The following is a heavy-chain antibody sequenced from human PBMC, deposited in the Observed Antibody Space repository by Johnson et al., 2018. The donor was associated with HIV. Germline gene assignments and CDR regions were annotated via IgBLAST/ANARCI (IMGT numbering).Heavy chain of an antibody. D-gene: IGHD3-10*01. Sequence: VQLVESGGGLVQPGGSLILSCAASGFTFSSYWMHWVRQAPGKGLVWVSRISSDGSSIYYADSVKGRFTISRDNSKKTLYLQMNSLRAEDTAVYYCARGTYYYGSGNAFDMWGQGTMVTVSS. CDR1: GFTFSSYW. V-gene: IGHV3-74*01. CDR2: ISSDGSSI. CDR3: ARGTYYYGSGNAFDM. J-gene: IGHJ3*02.